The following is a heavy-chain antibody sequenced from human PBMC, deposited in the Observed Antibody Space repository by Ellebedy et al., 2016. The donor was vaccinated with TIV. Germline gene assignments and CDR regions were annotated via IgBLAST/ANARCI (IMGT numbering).Heavy chain of an antibody. Sequence: LSLTCAASGFTFSSYYMHWVRQAPGKGLVWVSHISSDGSHINYADSVKGRFTISRDNAKNSLYLQMNSLRAEDTAVYYCARARGGYDLDYWGQGTLVTVSS. V-gene: IGHV3-74*01. J-gene: IGHJ4*02. CDR3: ARARGGYDLDY. CDR2: ISSDGSHI. CDR1: GFTFSSYY. D-gene: IGHD5-12*01.